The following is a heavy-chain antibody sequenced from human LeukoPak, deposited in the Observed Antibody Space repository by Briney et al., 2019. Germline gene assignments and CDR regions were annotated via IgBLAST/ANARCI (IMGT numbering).Heavy chain of an antibody. D-gene: IGHD4-17*01. CDR2: ISSFST. Sequence: GGSLRLSCAATGXTFSNYAMSWVRQAPGKGLEWVSGISSFSTYYADSVKGRFTISRDDSKNTLYLQMNSLRAEDTAVYYCAKGVTTEPGYWYFDLWGRGTLVTVSS. CDR1: GXTFSNYA. J-gene: IGHJ2*01. CDR3: AKGVTTEPGYWYFDL. V-gene: IGHV3-23*01.